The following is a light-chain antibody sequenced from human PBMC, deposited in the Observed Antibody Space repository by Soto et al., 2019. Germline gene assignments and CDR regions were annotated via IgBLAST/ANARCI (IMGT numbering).Light chain of an antibody. CDR1: QSISSY. J-gene: IGKJ5*01. CDR2: AAS. CDR3: QQSYSTPIT. Sequence: DIQMTQSPSSLSASVGDRVTITCRASQSISSYLNWYQQKPGKAPKLLIYAASSLQSGVPARCGGSGSVTDFSLTISSLQPEGFATYYCQQSYSTPITFGQGTLLEIK. V-gene: IGKV1-39*01.